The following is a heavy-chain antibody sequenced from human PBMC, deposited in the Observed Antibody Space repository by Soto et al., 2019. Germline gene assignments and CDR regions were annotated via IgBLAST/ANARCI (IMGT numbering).Heavy chain of an antibody. CDR1: GGSINNYY. Sequence: QVQLQESGPGLVKPSETLSLTCTVSGGSINNYYWSWIRQPPGTGLECIGYIYYSGSTNYNPSLKSRVTISLDTSNNQFSLKLSSVTAADTAVYFCARLTPRIPAAAGWFDPWGQGTLVTVSS. D-gene: IGHD2-2*01. J-gene: IGHJ5*02. CDR2: IYYSGST. V-gene: IGHV4-59*01. CDR3: ARLTPRIPAAAGWFDP.